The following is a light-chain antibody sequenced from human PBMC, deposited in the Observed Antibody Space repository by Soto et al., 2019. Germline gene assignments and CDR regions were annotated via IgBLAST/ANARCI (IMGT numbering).Light chain of an antibody. CDR2: STS. CDR3: QQSSSTPHT. J-gene: IGKJ2*01. CDR1: QTINNY. V-gene: IGKV1-39*01. Sequence: DIQMTQSPSSLSASLGDRVTITCRASQTINNYLHWYQQRPGEAPKLLIYSTSNLQTGVPPRFSGSGSGTHFTLTISNLQPEDFATYYCQQSSSTPHTFGQGTKVDIK.